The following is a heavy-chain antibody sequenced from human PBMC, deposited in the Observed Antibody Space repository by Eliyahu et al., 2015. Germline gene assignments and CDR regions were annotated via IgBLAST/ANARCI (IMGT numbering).Heavy chain of an antibody. D-gene: IGHD5-12*01. V-gene: IGHV3-30*18. CDR3: AKDGGYDSPTFDY. CDR1: GFXFSGYG. J-gene: IGHJ4*02. CDR2: ISYDGSNK. Sequence: QVHLVESGGGVXQPGRSLRLSXXASGFXFSGYGLHWVRQAPGKGLEWVAVISYDGSNKYYADSVKGRFTISRDNSKNTLYLQMNSLRAEDSAVYYCAKDGGYDSPTFDYWGQGTLVTVSS.